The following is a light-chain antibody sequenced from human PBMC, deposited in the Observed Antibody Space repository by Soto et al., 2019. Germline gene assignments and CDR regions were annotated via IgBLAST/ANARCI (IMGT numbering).Light chain of an antibody. J-gene: IGKJ3*01. CDR3: QQYGRSIFT. CDR1: QSVSSSY. CDR2: GAS. Sequence: EIVLTQSPGTLSLSPGERATLSCRASQSVSSSYLAWYQQKPGQAPRLLSYGASGRATGIPDRFSGSGSGTDFTFTIIRLKPEDFAVYFCQQYGRSIFTFGLGTTVDIK. V-gene: IGKV3-20*01.